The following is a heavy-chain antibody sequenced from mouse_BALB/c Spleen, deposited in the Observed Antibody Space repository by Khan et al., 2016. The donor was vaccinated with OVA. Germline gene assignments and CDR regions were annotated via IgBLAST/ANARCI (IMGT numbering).Heavy chain of an antibody. CDR1: GFTFSDYY. CDR3: ARDYDDDGYYTMDY. D-gene: IGHD2-4*01. CDR2: ISDGGNYT. Sequence: EVELVESGGGLVNPGGSLKLSCAASGFTFSDYYMYWVRQTPEKRLEWVATISDGGNYTYYPDDLKGRFTISRDNAKNSLYLQMSSLKSEDTAMYYCARDYDDDGYYTMDYWGQGTSVTVSS. J-gene: IGHJ4*01. V-gene: IGHV5-4*02.